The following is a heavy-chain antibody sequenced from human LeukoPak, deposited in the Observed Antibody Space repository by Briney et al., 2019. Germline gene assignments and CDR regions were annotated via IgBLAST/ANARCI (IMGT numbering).Heavy chain of an antibody. V-gene: IGHV4-59*01. D-gene: IGHD3-22*01. CDR3: ARGLQNYYESSGSPFDP. CDR2: IYYTGST. J-gene: IGHJ5*02. CDR1: GGSFSGYY. Sequence: SETLSLTCAVYGGSFSGYYWSWIRQPPGKGLEWIGYIYYTGSTNYNPSLKSRVTMSVDTSKNQFSLKLRTVTAADAAVYYCARGLQNYYESSGSPFDPWGQGILVTVSS.